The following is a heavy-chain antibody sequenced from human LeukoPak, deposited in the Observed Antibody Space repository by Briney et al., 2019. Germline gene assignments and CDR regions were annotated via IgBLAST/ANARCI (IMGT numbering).Heavy chain of an antibody. Sequence: SETLSLTCTVSGGSISSGGYYWSWIRQHPGKGLEWIGYIYYSGSTYYNPSLKSRVTISVDTSKNQFSLKLSSVTAADTAVYYCARDSYDCRGGSCYANWFDPWGQGTLVTVSS. CDR3: ARDSYDCRGGSCYANWFDP. D-gene: IGHD2-15*01. J-gene: IGHJ5*02. CDR2: IYYSGST. CDR1: GGSISSGGYY. V-gene: IGHV4-31*03.